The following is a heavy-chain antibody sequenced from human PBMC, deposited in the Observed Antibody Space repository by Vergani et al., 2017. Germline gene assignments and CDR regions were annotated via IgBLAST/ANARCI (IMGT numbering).Heavy chain of an antibody. CDR3: AKVNHYCSSTICYFDY. CDR2: ISWNSGSI. D-gene: IGHD2-2*01. J-gene: IGHJ4*02. Sequence: EVQLVESGGGLVQPGRSLRLSCAASGFTFDDYAMHWVRQAPGKGLEWVSGISWNSGSIGYADSVKGRFTISRDNAKNSLYLQMNSLRAEDTALYYCAKVNHYCSSTICYFDYWGQGTLVTVSS. CDR1: GFTFDDYA. V-gene: IGHV3-9*01.